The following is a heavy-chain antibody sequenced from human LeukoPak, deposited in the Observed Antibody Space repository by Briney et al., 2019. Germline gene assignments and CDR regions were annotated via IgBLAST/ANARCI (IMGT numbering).Heavy chain of an antibody. V-gene: IGHV4-39*01. J-gene: IGHJ4*02. D-gene: IGHD5-12*01. Sequence: SETLSLTCTVSGGFISSSSYYWGWIGQPPGKGLERIGRIYYSASTYYHPSLKSRVTISVDTSKNQFSLKLSSVTAADTAVYYSCRTGGWLRFHFLDYWGQGTLVTVSS. CDR2: IYYSAST. CDR3: CRTGGWLRFHFLDY. CDR1: GGFISSSSYY.